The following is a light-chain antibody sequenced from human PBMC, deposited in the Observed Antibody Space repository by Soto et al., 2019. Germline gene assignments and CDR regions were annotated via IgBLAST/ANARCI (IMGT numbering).Light chain of an antibody. CDR3: SSYAGANNVL. CDR2: EVS. V-gene: IGLV2-8*01. J-gene: IGLJ2*01. Sequence: QSALTQPPSASGSPGQSGTISCTGTSSDVGAYNYVSWYQQHPGKAPKLIIFEVSKRPPGVPDRFSGSKSGNTASLTVSGLQAEDEADYYCSSYAGANNVLFGGGTKLTVL. CDR1: SSDVGAYNY.